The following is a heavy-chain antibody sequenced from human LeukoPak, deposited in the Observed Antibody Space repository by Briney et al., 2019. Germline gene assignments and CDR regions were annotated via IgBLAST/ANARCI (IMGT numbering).Heavy chain of an antibody. D-gene: IGHD1-1*01. J-gene: IGHJ4*02. Sequence: PSETLSLTCAVYGGSFSGYYWSWIRQPPGKGLEWIGEINHSGSTNYNPSLKSRVTIPVDTFKNQFSLKLSSVTAADTAVYYCAREVVQLERSFDYWGQGTLVTVSS. CDR1: GGSFSGYY. V-gene: IGHV4-34*01. CDR2: INHSGST. CDR3: AREVVQLERSFDY.